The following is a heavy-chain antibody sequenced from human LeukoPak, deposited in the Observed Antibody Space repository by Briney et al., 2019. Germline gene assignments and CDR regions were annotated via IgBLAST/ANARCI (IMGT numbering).Heavy chain of an antibody. D-gene: IGHD2-2*01. CDR3: ARVSLGRPPAASPGLTGFYYYAMDV. CDR2: ISSSSSTI. J-gene: IGHJ6*02. Sequence: GGSLRLSCAASGFTFSTYSMNWVRQAPGKGLEWVSYISSSSSTIYYADSVKGRFTISRDNAKNSLYLQMNSLRAEDTAVYYCARVSLGRPPAASPGLTGFYYYAMDVWGQGTTVTVSS. V-gene: IGHV3-48*01. CDR1: GFTFSTYS.